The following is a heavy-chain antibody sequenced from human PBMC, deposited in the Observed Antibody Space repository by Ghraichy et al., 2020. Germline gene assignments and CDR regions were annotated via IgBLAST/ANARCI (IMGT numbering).Heavy chain of an antibody. CDR3: ARDLAVPTVRFLFDY. CDR2: IWYDGSNK. J-gene: IGHJ4*02. CDR1: GFTFSSYG. D-gene: IGHD3-3*01. V-gene: IGHV3-33*01. Sequence: AGSLRLSCAASGFTFSSYGMHWVRQAPGKGLEWVAVIWYDGSNKYYADSVKGRFTISRDNSKNTLYLQMNSLRAEDTAVYYCARDLAVPTVRFLFDYWGQGTLVTVSS.